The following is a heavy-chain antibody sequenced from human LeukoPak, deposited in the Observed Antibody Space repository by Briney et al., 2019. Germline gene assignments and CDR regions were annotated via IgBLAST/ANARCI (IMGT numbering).Heavy chain of an antibody. CDR3: AKLSTVVISSYFDY. J-gene: IGHJ4*02. CDR2: ISGSGGST. V-gene: IGHV3-23*01. CDR1: GFTFSSYG. Sequence: GGSLRLSCAASGFTFSSYGMSWVRQAPGKGLEWVSAISGSGGSTYYADSVKGRFTISRDNSKNTLYLQMNSLRAEDTAVYYCAKLSTVVISSYFDYWGQGTLVTVSS. D-gene: IGHD4-23*01.